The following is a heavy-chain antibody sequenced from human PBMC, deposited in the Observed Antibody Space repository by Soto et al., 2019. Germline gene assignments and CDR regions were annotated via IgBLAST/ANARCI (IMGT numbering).Heavy chain of an antibody. Sequence: GGSLRLSCAASGFAFDDYAMHWVRQAPGKGLEWVSGISWNSVSIGYADSVKGRFTISRDNAKNSLYLQMNSMRAADTALYYCAKHSRGILFVDGDGMAVWGKGTTATPSS. D-gene: IGHD2-15*01. CDR1: GFAFDDYA. J-gene: IGHJ6*04. CDR3: AKHSRGILFVDGDGMAV. V-gene: IGHV3-9*01. CDR2: ISWNSVSI.